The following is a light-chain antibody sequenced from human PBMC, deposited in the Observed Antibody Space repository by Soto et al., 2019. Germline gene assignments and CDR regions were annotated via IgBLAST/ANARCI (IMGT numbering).Light chain of an antibody. CDR1: QSVSSY. CDR3: QQYGSSPT. J-gene: IGKJ1*01. CDR2: GAS. Sequence: EIVLTQSPGTLSLSPGERATLSYRASQSVSSYLAWYQQKPGQAPRLLIYGASSRATGIPDRFSGSGSGTDFTLTITRLEPEDVAVYYCQQYGSSPTFGQGTKVDI. V-gene: IGKV3-20*01.